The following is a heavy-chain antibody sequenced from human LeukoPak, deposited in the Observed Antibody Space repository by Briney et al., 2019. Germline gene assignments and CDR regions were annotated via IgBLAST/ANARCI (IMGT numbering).Heavy chain of an antibody. D-gene: IGHD5-24*01. Sequence: SETLSLTCTVSGGSISSYYWSWIRQPPGKGLEWIGYIYYSGSTNYNPSLKSRVTISVKTSKNQFSLKLSSVTAADTAVYYCAKGAGGSYGLYYFDYWGQGTLVTVSS. CDR1: GGSISSYY. CDR3: AKGAGGSYGLYYFDY. J-gene: IGHJ4*02. CDR2: IYYSGST. V-gene: IGHV4-59*01.